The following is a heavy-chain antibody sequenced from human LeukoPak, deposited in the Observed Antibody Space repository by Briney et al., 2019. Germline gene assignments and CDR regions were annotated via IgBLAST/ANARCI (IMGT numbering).Heavy chain of an antibody. CDR1: GFTFSSYG. V-gene: IGHV3-30*02. J-gene: IGHJ4*02. CDR3: ANGPHYNILTGFYKVRSHLDY. CDR2: IRYDGGIK. Sequence: AGGSLRLSCAASGFTFSSYGMHWVRQPPGKGLEWVAFIRYDGGIKHYADSVKGRFTLSRDNSKNTLYLQMNSLRAEDTAVYYCANGPHYNILTGFYKVRSHLDYWGQGTLVTVSS. D-gene: IGHD3-9*01.